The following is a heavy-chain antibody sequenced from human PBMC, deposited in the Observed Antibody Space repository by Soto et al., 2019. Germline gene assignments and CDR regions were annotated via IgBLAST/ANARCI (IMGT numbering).Heavy chain of an antibody. J-gene: IGHJ3*02. CDR1: GYTFTSYY. D-gene: IGHD3-10*01. CDR2: INPSGGST. Sequence: QVQLVQSGAEVKKPGASVKVSCKASGYTFTSYYMHWVRQAPGQGLEWMGIINPSGGSTSYAQKFQGRVSMTRDTSTSTGSMELSSRRSEDTAVYYCARGVTMVRGVHPPNAFDIWGKGTMVTVSS. V-gene: IGHV1-46*03. CDR3: ARGVTMVRGVHPPNAFDI.